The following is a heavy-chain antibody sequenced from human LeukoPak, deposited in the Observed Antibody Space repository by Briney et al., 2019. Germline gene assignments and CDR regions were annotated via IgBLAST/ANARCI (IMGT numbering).Heavy chain of an antibody. CDR3: LRGDRRDY. J-gene: IGHJ4*02. CDR1: GFTVSSNY. Sequence: SGGSLRLSCAASGFTVSSNYMSWVRQAPGKGLEWVSVIYNGGSTYYADSVKGRFTISRDNSKNTLYLQMNSLRAEDTAVYYCLRGDRRDYWGQGTLVTVSS. V-gene: IGHV3-66*01. CDR2: IYNGGST.